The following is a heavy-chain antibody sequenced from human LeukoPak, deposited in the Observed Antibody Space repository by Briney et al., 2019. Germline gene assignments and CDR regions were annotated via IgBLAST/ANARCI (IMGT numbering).Heavy chain of an antibody. V-gene: IGHV4-39*01. CDR1: GGSVTSTNW. J-gene: IGHJ3*02. CDR2: IYYSGST. Sequence: ASETLSLTCGVSGGSVTSTNWWTWVRQPPGKGLEWIGSIYYSGSTYYNPSLKSRVTISVDTSKNQFSLKLSSVTAADTAVYYCARPNGDYNAFDIWGQGTMVTVSS. CDR3: ARPNGDYNAFDI. D-gene: IGHD4-17*01.